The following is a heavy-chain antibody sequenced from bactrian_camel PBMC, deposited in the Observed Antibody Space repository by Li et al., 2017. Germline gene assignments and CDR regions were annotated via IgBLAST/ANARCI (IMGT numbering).Heavy chain of an antibody. V-gene: IGHV3S31*01. CDR2: INTDGSTT. CDR1: GYDRSSSC. Sequence: DVQLVESGGGSVQAGGSLTLSCVVSGYDRSSSCFGWFRQPPGKLREGVAGINTDGSTTYSDSVKGRFTISKDNAKRSLYLQMNSLKPEDTAMYHCAAQFAGWSRRCLSSGLAEGDYRYWGQGTQVTVS. D-gene: IGHD4*01. CDR3: AAQFAGWSRRCLSSGLAEGDYRY. J-gene: IGHJ4*01.